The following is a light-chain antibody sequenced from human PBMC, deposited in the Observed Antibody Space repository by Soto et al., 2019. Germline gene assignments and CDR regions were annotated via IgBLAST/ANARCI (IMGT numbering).Light chain of an antibody. Sequence: EIVLTQSPAILSFSPVERATVSCRASQSVGNYLLWHQQKPGQAPRVLIYDASNRAAGIPARFSGSGSVTDFTLTISSLEPEDFAVYYCQQRSSWPITFGQGTLLEIK. V-gene: IGKV3-11*01. CDR3: QQRSSWPIT. CDR1: QSVGNY. CDR2: DAS. J-gene: IGKJ5*01.